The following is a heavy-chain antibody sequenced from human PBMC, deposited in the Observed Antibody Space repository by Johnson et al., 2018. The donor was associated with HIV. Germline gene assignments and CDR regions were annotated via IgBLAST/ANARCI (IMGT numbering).Heavy chain of an antibody. CDR2: INWNGGST. J-gene: IGHJ3*02. Sequence: MQLVESGGGVVRPGGSLRLSCAVSGFTFDDYGMSWVRQVPGKGLEWVSGINWNGGSTGYADSVKGRFTISRDNGKNSLYLQMNSLRAEDTALSYCANYYDSSGYLNPDAFDIWGQGTMVTVSS. D-gene: IGHD3-22*01. CDR3: ANYYDSSGYLNPDAFDI. CDR1: GFTFDDYG. V-gene: IGHV3-20*04.